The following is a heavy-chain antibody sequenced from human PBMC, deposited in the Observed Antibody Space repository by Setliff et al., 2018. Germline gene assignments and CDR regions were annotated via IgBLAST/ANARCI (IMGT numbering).Heavy chain of an antibody. CDR2: ITDDGDTT. Sequence: GGSLRLSCTTSGFTFFSYTLNWVRQAPGKGLEWVSAITDDGDTTHYAGSVKGRFTISRDNSDNTLYLQMNSLRDADTAIYYCVKGTLPYCTGPTCYPLDHWGQGTLVTVFS. D-gene: IGHD2-8*02. CDR1: GFTFFSYT. V-gene: IGHV3-23*01. CDR3: VKGTLPYCTGPTCYPLDH. J-gene: IGHJ4*02.